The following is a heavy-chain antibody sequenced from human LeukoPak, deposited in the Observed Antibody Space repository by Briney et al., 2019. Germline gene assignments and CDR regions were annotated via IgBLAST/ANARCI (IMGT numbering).Heavy chain of an antibody. CDR1: GGSISSYY. V-gene: IGHV4-59*01. J-gene: IGHJ4*02. CDR3: ARGVYIAAAQYGY. CDR2: IYYSGTT. Sequence: SETLSLTCTVSGGSISSYYWSWIRQPPGKGLEWIGYIYYSGTTNYNPSLKSLVTISVDTSKNQFSLKLSSVTAADTAVYYCARGVYIAAAQYGYWGQGTLVTVSS. D-gene: IGHD6-13*01.